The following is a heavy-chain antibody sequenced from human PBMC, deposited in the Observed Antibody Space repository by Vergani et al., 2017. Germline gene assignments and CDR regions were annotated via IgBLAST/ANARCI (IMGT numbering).Heavy chain of an antibody. D-gene: IGHD5-18*01. V-gene: IGHV3-30*18. J-gene: IGHJ4*02. CDR2: ISYDGSNK. Sequence: QVQLVESGGGVVQPGRSLRLSCAASGFTFSSYGMHWVRQAPGKGLEWVAVISYDGSNKYYADSVKGRFTISRDNSKNTLYLQMNSLRAEDTAVYYCANVDTAMVFDYWGQGTLVTVSS. CDR1: GFTFSSYG. CDR3: ANVDTAMVFDY.